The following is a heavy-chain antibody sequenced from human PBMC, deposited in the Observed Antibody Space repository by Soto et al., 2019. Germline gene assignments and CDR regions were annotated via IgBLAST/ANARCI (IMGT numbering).Heavy chain of an antibody. D-gene: IGHD2-2*01. Sequence: QVQLVQSGAEVKKPGASVKVSCKASGYTFTSYGISWVRQAPGQGLEWMGWISAYNGNTNYAQKLQGRVTMTTDTSTSXAXMXXRSLRSDDTAVYYCAREYCISTSCYGYYYYYGMDVWGQGTTVTVSS. V-gene: IGHV1-18*01. CDR3: AREYCISTSCYGYYYYYGMDV. CDR2: ISAYNGNT. J-gene: IGHJ6*02. CDR1: GYTFTSYG.